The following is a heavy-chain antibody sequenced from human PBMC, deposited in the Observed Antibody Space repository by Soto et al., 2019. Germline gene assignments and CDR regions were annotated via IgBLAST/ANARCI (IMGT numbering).Heavy chain of an antibody. Sequence: QVQLVESGGGVVQPGRSLRLSCAASGFTFSSYAMHWVRQAPGKGLEWVAVISYDGSNKYYADSVKGRFTISRDNSKNTLYLQMNSLRAEDTAVYYCARDYSNYQYYYGMDVWGQGTTVTVSS. D-gene: IGHD4-4*01. CDR1: GFTFSSYA. CDR3: ARDYSNYQYYYGMDV. CDR2: ISYDGSNK. V-gene: IGHV3-30-3*01. J-gene: IGHJ6*02.